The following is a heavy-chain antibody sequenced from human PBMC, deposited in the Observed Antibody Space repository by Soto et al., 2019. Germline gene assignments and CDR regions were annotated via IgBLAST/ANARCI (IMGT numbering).Heavy chain of an antibody. CDR1: GFTFSSYS. CDR3: ARGAVRGYSGYEDKFDY. D-gene: IGHD5-12*01. Sequence: GGSLRLSCAASGFTFSSYSMNWVRQAPGKGLEWVSSISSSSSYIYYADSVKGRFTISRDNAKNSLYLQMNSLRAEDTAVYYCARGAVRGYSGYEDKFDYWGQGTLVTVSS. J-gene: IGHJ4*02. CDR2: ISSSSSYI. V-gene: IGHV3-21*01.